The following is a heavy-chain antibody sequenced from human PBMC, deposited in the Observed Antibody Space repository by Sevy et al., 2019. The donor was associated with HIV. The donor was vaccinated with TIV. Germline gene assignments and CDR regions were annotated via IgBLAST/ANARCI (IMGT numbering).Heavy chain of an antibody. Sequence: GGSLRLSCGVSGFTFSSYAMTWVRQPPGKGLEWVSIISGSGATTSYADSVKGRFTISRDNSKNALYLQMNSLRAEDTAVYYGATLRSRVLKPPYYFDYWGQGTLVTVSS. CDR1: GFTFSSYA. D-gene: IGHD3-10*01. CDR3: ATLRSRVLKPPYYFDY. CDR2: ISGSGATT. V-gene: IGHV3-23*01. J-gene: IGHJ4*02.